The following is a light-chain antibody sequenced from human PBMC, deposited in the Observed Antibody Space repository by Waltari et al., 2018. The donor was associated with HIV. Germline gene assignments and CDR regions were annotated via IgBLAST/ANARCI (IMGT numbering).Light chain of an antibody. Sequence: ENVSTQSPATLSLSPGERATLSCRASQSVSSLLAWYQQKPGQAPRLRIYDAANRATGTPPRFSGSGSGTEFTLSISSLEPEDFAVYYCQQRSSWPLTFGGGTKVEIK. CDR2: DAA. J-gene: IGKJ4*01. V-gene: IGKV3-11*01. CDR3: QQRSSWPLT. CDR1: QSVSSL.